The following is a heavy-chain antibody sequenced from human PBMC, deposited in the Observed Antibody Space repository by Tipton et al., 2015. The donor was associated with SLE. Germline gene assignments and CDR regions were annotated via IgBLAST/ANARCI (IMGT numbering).Heavy chain of an antibody. Sequence: TLSLTCTVSGGSISSYYWSWIRQPPGKGLEWIGCIYYSGSTNYNPSLKSRVTISVDTSKNQFSLKLSSVTAADTAVYYCARLRLSAFDIWGQGTMVTVSS. CDR2: IYYSGST. D-gene: IGHD2/OR15-2a*01. CDR1: GGSISSYY. V-gene: IGHV4-59*01. CDR3: ARLRLSAFDI. J-gene: IGHJ3*02.